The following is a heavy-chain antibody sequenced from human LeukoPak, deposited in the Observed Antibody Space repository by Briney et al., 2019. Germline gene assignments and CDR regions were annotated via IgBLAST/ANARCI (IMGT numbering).Heavy chain of an antibody. V-gene: IGHV1-69*05. J-gene: IGHJ4*02. D-gene: IGHD6-13*01. CDR3: ARERAAGHFDY. Sequence: EASVKISCKASGGTFSSYAISWVRQAPGQGLEWMGGIIPIFGTANYAQKFQGRVTMTRDMSTSTVYMELSSLRSEDTAVYYCARERAAGHFDYWGQGTLVTVSS. CDR1: GGTFSSYA. CDR2: IIPIFGTA.